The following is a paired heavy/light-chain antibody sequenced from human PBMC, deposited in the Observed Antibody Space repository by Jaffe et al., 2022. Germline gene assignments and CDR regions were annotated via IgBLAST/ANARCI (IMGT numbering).Heavy chain of an antibody. J-gene: IGHJ5*02. Sequence: EVQLVESGGDLVQSGGSLRLSCAASGFTFSSYEMNWVRQAPGKGLEWISYISSSGNTIYYADSVKGRFTISRDNAKNSLYLQMNSLRAEDTAVYYCARLLGSCSGGSCPWGQGTLVTVSS. CDR2: ISSSGNTI. D-gene: IGHD2-15*01. CDR3: ARLLGSCSGGSCP. V-gene: IGHV3-48*03. CDR1: GFTFSSYE.
Light chain of an antibody. Sequence: QSVLTQPPSASGTPGQRVTISCSGTNSNIGRNFVYWYQQLPGTAPKLLIYRNNYRPSGVPDRFAGSKSGTSASLAISELRSEDEADYYCVTWDDSLSDPVAFGGGTKLTVL. CDR3: VTWDDSLSDPVA. V-gene: IGLV1-47*01. CDR1: NSNIGRNF. CDR2: RNN. J-gene: IGLJ2*01.